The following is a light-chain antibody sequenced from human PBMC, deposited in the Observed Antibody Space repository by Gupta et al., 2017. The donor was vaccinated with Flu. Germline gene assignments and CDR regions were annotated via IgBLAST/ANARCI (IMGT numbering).Light chain of an antibody. J-gene: IGKJ1*01. V-gene: IGKV2-30*02. CDR2: RVS. CDR3: LQGTHWPT. CDR1: QSLVHSNGNTY. Sequence: DVVMTQSPLSLPVTLGQQASISCRSSQSLVHSNGNTYLPWFQQRPGQSPRRLIYRVSNRDSGVPDRFSGSWSGTDFTLKISRVEAEDVGLYYCLQGTHWPTFGQGTKVEIK.